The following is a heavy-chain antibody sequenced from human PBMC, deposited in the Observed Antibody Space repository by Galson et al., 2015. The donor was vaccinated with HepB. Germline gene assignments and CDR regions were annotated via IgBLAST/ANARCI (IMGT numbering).Heavy chain of an antibody. CDR2: ISGSGSST. V-gene: IGHV3-23*01. Sequence: SLRLSCAASGFTFSSYAMHWVRQAPGKGLEWVASISGSGSSTYYADSVKGRFTISRDNSLDTVDLQMDSPRVDDTAVYYCAKDYLPYYDRWGSYSDLYYFDYWGQGTLVTVSS. D-gene: IGHD3-22*01. CDR1: GFTFSSYA. J-gene: IGHJ4*02. CDR3: AKDYLPYYDRWGSYSDLYYFDY.